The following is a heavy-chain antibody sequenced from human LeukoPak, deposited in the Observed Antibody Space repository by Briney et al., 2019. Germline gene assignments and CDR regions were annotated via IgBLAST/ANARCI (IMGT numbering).Heavy chain of an antibody. CDR2: TYYRSKWNN. CDR1: GDSVSSNSVA. D-gene: IGHD3-10*01. J-gene: IGHJ4*02. CDR3: ARSSSGIRYDY. V-gene: IGHV6-1*01. Sequence: SQTLSLTCAISGDSVSSNSVAWHWIRQSPSRGLEWLGRTYYRSKWNNDYAVSVKSRITINPDTSKNQFPLQLNSVTPEDTAEYYCARSSSGIRYDYWGQGTLVTVSS.